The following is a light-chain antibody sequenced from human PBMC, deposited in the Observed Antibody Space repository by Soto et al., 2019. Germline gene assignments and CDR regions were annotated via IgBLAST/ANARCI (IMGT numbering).Light chain of an antibody. Sequence: DIQMTQSPSSLSASVGDRVTITSRARQSISTYLNWYQQKPGKAPKLLIYAASSLQSGVPSRFSGSGSGTDFTLPISSLLPEEFATYYCQQSYSTPYTFGRGTKLQIK. CDR2: AAS. V-gene: IGKV1-39*01. J-gene: IGKJ2*01. CDR3: QQSYSTPYT. CDR1: QSISTY.